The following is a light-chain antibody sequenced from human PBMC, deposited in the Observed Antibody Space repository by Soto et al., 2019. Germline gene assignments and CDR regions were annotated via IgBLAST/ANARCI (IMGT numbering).Light chain of an antibody. J-gene: IGKJ1*01. CDR2: GAS. V-gene: IGKV3-15*01. Sequence: EIVMTQSPVTLSVSPGERATLSCRASQSVSTKLVWYQQKPGQVPRLLISGASTRATGIPARFSGSGSGTEFTLSITSLQSEDFAVYYCQQYSDWHPTFGQGTKVDIK. CDR3: QQYSDWHPT. CDR1: QSVSTK.